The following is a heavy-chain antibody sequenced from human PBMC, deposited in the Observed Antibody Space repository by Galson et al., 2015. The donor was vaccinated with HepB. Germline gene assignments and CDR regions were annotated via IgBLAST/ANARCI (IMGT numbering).Heavy chain of an antibody. CDR2: IKQDGSEK. J-gene: IGHJ3*02. CDR3: AMPRGSSDAFDI. D-gene: IGHD6-6*01. Sequence: SLRLSCAASGFTFSSYWMSWVRQAPGKGLEWVANIKQDGSEKYYVDSVKGRFTISRDNAKISLYLQMNSLRAEDTAVYYCAMPRGSSDAFDIWGQGTMVTVSS. V-gene: IGHV3-7*01. CDR1: GFTFSSYW.